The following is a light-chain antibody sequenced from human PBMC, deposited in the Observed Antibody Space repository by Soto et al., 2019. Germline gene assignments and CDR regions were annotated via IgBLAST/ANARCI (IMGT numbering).Light chain of an antibody. J-gene: IGKJ3*01. CDR3: QHYDNVPFT. Sequence: DLQMTQSPSSLSASVGDRVTITCQASQDISNYLNWYQQKPGKAPKLLIYDASNLETGVPSRFSGSGSGTDFTFTISSLQPEDIATYYCQHYDNVPFTFGPGTKVDIK. V-gene: IGKV1-33*01. CDR1: QDISNY. CDR2: DAS.